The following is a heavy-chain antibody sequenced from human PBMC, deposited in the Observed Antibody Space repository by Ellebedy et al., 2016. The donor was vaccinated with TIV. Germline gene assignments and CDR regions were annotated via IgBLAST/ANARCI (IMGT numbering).Heavy chain of an antibody. Sequence: GESLKISCAASGFTFSNSAMTWVRQAPGRGLEWLSAIDGSGTFIYYADSVKGRFTISRDNSKNALFLQMSSLRVEDTALYYCAQHYNTLTGFYTYWGQGTLVTVSS. J-gene: IGHJ4*02. CDR2: IDGSGTFI. CDR1: GFTFSNSA. D-gene: IGHD3-9*01. V-gene: IGHV3-23*01. CDR3: AQHYNTLTGFYTY.